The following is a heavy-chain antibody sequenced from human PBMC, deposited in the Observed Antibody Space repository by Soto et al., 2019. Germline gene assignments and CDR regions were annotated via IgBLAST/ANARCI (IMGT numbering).Heavy chain of an antibody. Sequence: ELLLVESGGGLVQPGGSLRLSCAASGFTSGLAFTNYWMHWVRQPPGKGLVWVSRINIDGTITNYADSVEGRFTISRDNAKNTLYLQMNSLRVEDTAVYFCVRSLDNLRGWGQGTLVTVSS. CDR3: VRSLDNLRG. V-gene: IGHV3-74*01. CDR1: GFTSGLAFTNYW. D-gene: IGHD1-1*01. CDR2: INIDGTIT. J-gene: IGHJ4*02.